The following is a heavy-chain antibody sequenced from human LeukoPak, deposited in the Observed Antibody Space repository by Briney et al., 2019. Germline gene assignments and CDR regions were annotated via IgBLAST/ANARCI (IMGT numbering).Heavy chain of an antibody. V-gene: IGHV3-30*02. CDR2: MGYDGSKK. CDR3: AKEISYYDSRGYFES. Sequence: GGSRRLSCAASGLSFGSYGMQWVRQAPGKGLEWVAFMGYDGSKKNYEASEKGRFSISRNNSKNTLHLQMNSLRAEDTAVYYCAKEISYYDSRGYFESWGQGTLVTVSS. J-gene: IGHJ4*02. CDR1: GLSFGSYG. D-gene: IGHD3-22*01.